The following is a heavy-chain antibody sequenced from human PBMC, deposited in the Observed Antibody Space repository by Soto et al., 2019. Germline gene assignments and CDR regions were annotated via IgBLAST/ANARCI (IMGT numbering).Heavy chain of an antibody. V-gene: IGHV4-34*01. Sequence: SETLSLTCAVYGGSFSGYYWSWIRQPPGKGLEWIGEINHSGSTNYNPSLKSRVTISVDTSKNQFSLKLSSVTAADTAVYYCARSGSIAARPLSDKDYFDYWGQGTLVTVSS. CDR2: INHSGST. CDR1: GGSFSGYY. J-gene: IGHJ4*02. D-gene: IGHD6-6*01. CDR3: ARSGSIAARPLSDKDYFDY.